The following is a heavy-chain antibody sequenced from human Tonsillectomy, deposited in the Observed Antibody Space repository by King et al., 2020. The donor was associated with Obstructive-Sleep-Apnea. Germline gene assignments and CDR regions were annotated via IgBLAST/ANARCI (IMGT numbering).Heavy chain of an antibody. Sequence: VQLVESGGGVVQPGRSLRLSCAASGFSFSSYGVHWVRQAPGKGLEWVAVISYDGTNKFYADSVKGRFTISRDNSKKTLYLQMNSLRTEDTAVYYCAKQTYYYDSSGNPDYWGQGTLVTVSS. CDR3: AKQTYYYDSSGNPDY. V-gene: IGHV3-30*18. D-gene: IGHD3-22*01. J-gene: IGHJ4*02. CDR2: ISYDGTNK. CDR1: GFSFSSYG.